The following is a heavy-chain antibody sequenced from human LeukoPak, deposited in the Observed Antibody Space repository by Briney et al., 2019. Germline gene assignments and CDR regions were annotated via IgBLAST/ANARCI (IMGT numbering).Heavy chain of an antibody. CDR3: ARTTEGYAGGPGYSYYYYMDV. CDR2: INHSGST. Sequence: SETLSLTCAVYGGSFSGYYWSWIRQPPGKGLEWIGEINHSGSTNYNPSLKSRVTISVDTSKNQFSLKLSSLTAADTAVYYCARTTEGYAGGPGYSYYYYMDVWGKGTTVTISS. J-gene: IGHJ6*03. V-gene: IGHV4-34*01. CDR1: GGSFSGYY. D-gene: IGHD5-12*01.